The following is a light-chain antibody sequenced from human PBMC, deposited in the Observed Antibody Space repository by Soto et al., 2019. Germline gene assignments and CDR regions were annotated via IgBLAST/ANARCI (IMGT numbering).Light chain of an antibody. Sequence: EIVMTQSPATLSVSPGERATLSCRASQSVSDNLAWYQRKPGQAPRLLIYGASTRATGIPARFSGSGSETEFTLTISGLQSEDFAIYYCQQSNNWPYTFGQGTKVDIK. V-gene: IGKV3-15*01. CDR2: GAS. CDR3: QQSNNWPYT. CDR1: QSVSDN. J-gene: IGKJ2*01.